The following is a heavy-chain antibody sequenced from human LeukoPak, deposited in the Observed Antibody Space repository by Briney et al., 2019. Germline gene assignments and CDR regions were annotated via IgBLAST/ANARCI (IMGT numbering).Heavy chain of an antibody. CDR1: GYTFTSYD. CDR2: MNPNSGNT. CDR3: ARGLDFPCAFDI. V-gene: IGHV1-8*01. Sequence: ASVKVSCKASGYTFTSYDINWVRRATGQGLEWMGWMNPNSGNTGYAQKFQGRVTMTRNTSISTAYMELSSLRSEDTAVYYCARGLDFPCAFDIWGQGTMVTVSS. D-gene: IGHD2/OR15-2a*01. J-gene: IGHJ3*02.